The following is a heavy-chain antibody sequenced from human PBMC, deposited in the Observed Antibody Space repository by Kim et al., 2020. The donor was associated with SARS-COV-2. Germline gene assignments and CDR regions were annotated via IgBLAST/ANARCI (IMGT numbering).Heavy chain of an antibody. CDR3: AKKASSGWYNYFDY. J-gene: IGHJ4*02. Sequence: DSGKCRFTVSRDNSKNTLSLQMNGLRAEDTAVYYCAKKASSGWYNYFDYWGQGTLVTVSS. D-gene: IGHD6-19*01. V-gene: IGHV3-23*01.